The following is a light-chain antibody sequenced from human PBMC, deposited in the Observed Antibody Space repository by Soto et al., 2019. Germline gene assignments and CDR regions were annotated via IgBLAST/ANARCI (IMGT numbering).Light chain of an antibody. CDR1: QGISNY. CDR3: QKYNSASTT. V-gene: IGKV1-27*01. J-gene: IGKJ5*01. Sequence: DIQMTQSPSSLSASVGDRVTITCRASQGISNYLAWYQQKPGKVPKLLIYAASTLQSGVPSRFSGSGSGTDFTLTISSLQPKDVATYYCQKYNSASTTFGQGTRLEIK. CDR2: AAS.